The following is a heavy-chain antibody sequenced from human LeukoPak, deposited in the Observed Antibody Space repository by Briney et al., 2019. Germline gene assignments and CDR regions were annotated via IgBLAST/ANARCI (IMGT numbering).Heavy chain of an antibody. V-gene: IGHV3-74*01. CDR1: ELTFSTYW. CDR2: ITGDGSST. J-gene: IGHJ4*02. CDR3: ARSNWPYYFDY. D-gene: IGHD1-1*01. Sequence: QPGGSLRLSCAASELTFSTYWMHWVRQAPGKGLVWVSWITGDGSSTRYADSVKGRFTISRDNAKNTLYLQVNSLRAEDTAVYYCARSNWPYYFDYWGQGTLVTVSS.